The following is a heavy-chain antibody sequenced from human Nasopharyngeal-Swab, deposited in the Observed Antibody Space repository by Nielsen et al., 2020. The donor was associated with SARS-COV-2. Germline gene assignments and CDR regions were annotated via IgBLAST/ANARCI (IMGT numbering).Heavy chain of an antibody. D-gene: IGHD1-26*01. CDR3: TTFSLPDY. V-gene: IGHV3-15*01. Sequence: GRSLRLSCAASGFTSSNARMSWVRQAPGKGLEWVGRIKSKTDGGTTDYAAPVKGTFTITRDDSKNTLYPQMNSLKTEDTAVYYCTTFSLPDYWGQETLVTVSS. CDR1: GFTSSNAR. CDR2: IKSKTDGGTT. J-gene: IGHJ4*02.